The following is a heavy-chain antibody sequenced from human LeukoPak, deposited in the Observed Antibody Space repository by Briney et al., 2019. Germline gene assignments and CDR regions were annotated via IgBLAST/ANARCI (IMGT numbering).Heavy chain of an antibody. V-gene: IGHV3-23*01. D-gene: IGHD5-12*01. CDR3: AKDLGSGYDSTFPLDY. CDR1: GFTFSSYA. Sequence: PRGSLRLSCAASGFTFSSYAMSWVRQAPGKGLDWVSAISGSGGGTYYADSVKGRFTISRDNSKNTLYLQMNSLRAEDTAVYYCAKDLGSGYDSTFPLDYWGQGTLVTVSS. CDR2: ISGSGGGT. J-gene: IGHJ4*02.